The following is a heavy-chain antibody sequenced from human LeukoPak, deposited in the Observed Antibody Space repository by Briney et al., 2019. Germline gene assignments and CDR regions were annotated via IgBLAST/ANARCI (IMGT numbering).Heavy chain of an antibody. D-gene: IGHD3-3*01. V-gene: IGHV4-4*07. CDR2: INTSGST. CDR3: ARTRTIFGGGYYYYYGMDV. CDR1: GGSISSYY. J-gene: IGHJ6*02. Sequence: SETLSLTCTVSGGSISSYYWSWIRQPAGKGLEWIGRINTSGSTNYNPSLKSRVTMSVDTSKNQFSLKLSSVTAADTAVYYCARTRTIFGGGYYYYYGMDVWGQGTTVTVSS.